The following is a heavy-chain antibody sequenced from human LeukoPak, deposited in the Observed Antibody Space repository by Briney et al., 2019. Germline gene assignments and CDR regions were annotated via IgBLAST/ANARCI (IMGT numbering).Heavy chain of an antibody. CDR3: ARQRRVVPAAIGENWFDP. J-gene: IGHJ5*02. D-gene: IGHD2-2*02. CDR2: IYTSGST. V-gene: IGHV4-4*07. CDR1: GGSISSYS. Sequence: SETLSLTCTVSGGSISSYSWSWIRQPAGKGLEWIGRIYTSGSTNYNPSLKSRVTMSVDTSKNQFSLKLSSVTAADTAVYYCARQRRVVPAAIGENWFDPWGQGTLVTVSS.